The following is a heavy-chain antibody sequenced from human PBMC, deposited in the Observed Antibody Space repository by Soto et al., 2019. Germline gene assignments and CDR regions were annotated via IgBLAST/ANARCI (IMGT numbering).Heavy chain of an antibody. V-gene: IGHV3-30*18. CDR3: AKAVEMATIRDAFDI. CDR2: ISYDGSNK. D-gene: IGHD5-12*01. CDR1: GFTFSSYG. Sequence: GESLGLSYAASGFTFSSYGMHCVRQAPGKGLEWVAVISYDGSNKYYADSVKGRFTISRDNSKNTLYLQMNSLRAEDTAVYYCAKAVEMATIRDAFDIWGQGTMVTV. J-gene: IGHJ3*02.